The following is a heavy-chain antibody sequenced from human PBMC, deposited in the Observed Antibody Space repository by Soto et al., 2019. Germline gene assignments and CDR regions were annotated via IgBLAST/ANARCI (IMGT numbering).Heavy chain of an antibody. CDR1: GGSISSGGYY. CDR2: IYYSGST. Sequence: LSLTCTVCGGSISSGGYYWSWIRQHPGKGLEWIGYIYYSGSTYYNPSLKSRVTISVDTSKNQFSLKLSSVTAADTAVYYCARESIFGVVTLNFDYWGQGTLVTVLL. J-gene: IGHJ4*02. CDR3: ARESIFGVVTLNFDY. V-gene: IGHV4-31*03. D-gene: IGHD3-3*01.